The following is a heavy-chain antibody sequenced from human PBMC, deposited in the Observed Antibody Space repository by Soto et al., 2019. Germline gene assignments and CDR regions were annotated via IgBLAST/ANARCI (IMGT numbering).Heavy chain of an antibody. D-gene: IGHD3-9*01. J-gene: IGHJ3*02. Sequence: QVQLVESGGGVVQPGRSLRLSCAASGFTFSSYAMHWVRQAPGKGLEWVAVISYDGSNKYYADSVKGRFTISRDNSKNTLYLQMNSLRAEDTAVYYCAREFDLLDAFDIW. CDR2: ISYDGSNK. CDR3: AREFDLLDAFDI. V-gene: IGHV3-30-3*01. CDR1: GFTFSSYA.